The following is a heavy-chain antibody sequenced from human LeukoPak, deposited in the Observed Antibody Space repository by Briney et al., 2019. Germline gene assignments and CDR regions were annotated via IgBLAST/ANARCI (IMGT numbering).Heavy chain of an antibody. D-gene: IGHD5-18*01. V-gene: IGHV3-30-3*01. J-gene: IGHJ3*02. Sequence: PGGSLRLSCAASGFTFSSYAMHWVRQAPGKGLEWVAVILYDGSNKYYADSVKGRFTISRDNSKNTLYLQMNSLRAEDTAVYYCARDLQLWGRGDAFDIWGQGTMVTVSS. CDR2: ILYDGSNK. CDR1: GFTFSSYA. CDR3: ARDLQLWGRGDAFDI.